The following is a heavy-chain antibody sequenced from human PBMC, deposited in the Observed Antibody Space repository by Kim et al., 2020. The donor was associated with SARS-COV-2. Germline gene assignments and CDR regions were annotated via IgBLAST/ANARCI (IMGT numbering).Heavy chain of an antibody. J-gene: IGHJ4*02. CDR3: ARDEVVRGVIIRSGFDY. Sequence: GGSLRLSCAASGFTFSDYYMRWIRQAPGKGLEWVSYISSSSSYTNYADSVKGRFTISRDNAKNSLYLQMNSLRAEDTAVYYCARDEVVRGVIIRSGFDYWGQGTLVTVSS. V-gene: IGHV3-11*06. CDR1: GFTFSDYY. D-gene: IGHD3-10*01. CDR2: ISSSSSYT.